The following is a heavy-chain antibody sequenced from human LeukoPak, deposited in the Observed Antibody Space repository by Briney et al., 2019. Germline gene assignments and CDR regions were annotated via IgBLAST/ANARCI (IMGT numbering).Heavy chain of an antibody. CDR3: ARQGYDFWSGYYHWFGP. J-gene: IGHJ5*02. V-gene: IGHV4-39*01. CDR2: IYYSGST. CDR1: GGSISSSSYY. Sequence: SETLSLTCTVSGGSISSSSYYWGWIRQPLWKGLEWIGSIYYSGSTYYNPSLKSRVTISVDTSKNQFSLKLSSVTAADRAVYYCARQGYDFWSGYYHWFGPWGQGTLVTVSS. D-gene: IGHD3-3*01.